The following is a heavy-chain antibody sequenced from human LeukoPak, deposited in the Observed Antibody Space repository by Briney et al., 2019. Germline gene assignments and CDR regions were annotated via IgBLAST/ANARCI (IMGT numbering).Heavy chain of an antibody. Sequence: VASVKVSCKASGYTFTSYDINWVRQATGQGLEWMGWMNPNSGNTGYAQKFQGRVTMTRNTSISTAYMELSSLRSEDTAVYYCARVPPTCSSTSCPPNSPFDYWGQGTLVTVSS. CDR2: MNPNSGNT. V-gene: IGHV1-8*01. D-gene: IGHD2-2*01. J-gene: IGHJ4*02. CDR3: ARVPPTCSSTSCPPNSPFDY. CDR1: GYTFTSYD.